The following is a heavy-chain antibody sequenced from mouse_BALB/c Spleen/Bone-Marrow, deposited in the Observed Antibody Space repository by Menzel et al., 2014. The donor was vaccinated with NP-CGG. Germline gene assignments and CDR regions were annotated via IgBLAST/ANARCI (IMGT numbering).Heavy chain of an antibody. CDR1: GYSITSGYS. Sequence: EVQLQQSGPDLVKPSQSLSLTCTVTGYSITSGYSWHWIRQFPGNKLEWMGYIRYSGSTNYNPSLKSRISITRDTSKNQFFLQLNSVTTEDTATYYCARPGNYDSTLAYWGQGTLVTVSA. J-gene: IGHJ3*01. CDR3: ARPGNYDSTLAY. CDR2: IRYSGST. V-gene: IGHV3-1*02. D-gene: IGHD2-4*01.